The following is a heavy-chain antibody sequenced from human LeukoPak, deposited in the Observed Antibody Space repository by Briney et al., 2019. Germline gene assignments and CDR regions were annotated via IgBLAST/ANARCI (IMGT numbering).Heavy chain of an antibody. CDR2: IIPIFGTA. D-gene: IGHD3-3*01. Sequence: ASVKVSCKASGGTFSSSAISWVRQAPGRGLEWMGGIIPIFGTANYAQKFQGRVTITTDESTSTAYMELSSLRSEDTAVYYCARDFHYDSWSGWYDYWGQGTLVTVSS. J-gene: IGHJ4*02. V-gene: IGHV1-69*05. CDR1: GGTFSSSA. CDR3: ARDFHYDSWSGWYDY.